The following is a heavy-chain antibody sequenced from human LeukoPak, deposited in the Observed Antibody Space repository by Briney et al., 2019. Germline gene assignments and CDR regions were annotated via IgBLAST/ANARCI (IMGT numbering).Heavy chain of an antibody. CDR1: GVTFSSSW. V-gene: IGHV3-74*01. D-gene: IGHD6-19*01. Sequence: PGGSLRLSCAAPGVTFSSSWMHWVRQAPGKGLLCVSRISNDESSTNYADSEKGRFTISRDSAKSTLYLQMNSLRVEDTAVYYCAIASAVNGKRNSFDIWGRGTMVAVSS. J-gene: IGHJ3*02. CDR3: AIASAVNGKRNSFDI. CDR2: ISNDESST.